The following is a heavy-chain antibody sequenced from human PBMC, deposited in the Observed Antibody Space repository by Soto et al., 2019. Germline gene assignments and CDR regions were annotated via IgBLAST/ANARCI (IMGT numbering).Heavy chain of an antibody. J-gene: IGHJ4*02. CDR3: ARDVTPPDY. Sequence: ASVKVSCKVSGYTLTELSMHWVRQAPGKGLEWMGGFDPEDGETIYAQKLQGRVTMTTDTSTSTAYMELRSLRSDDTAVYYCARDVTPPDYWGQGTLVTVSS. V-gene: IGHV1-24*01. CDR1: GYTLTELS. CDR2: FDPEDGET.